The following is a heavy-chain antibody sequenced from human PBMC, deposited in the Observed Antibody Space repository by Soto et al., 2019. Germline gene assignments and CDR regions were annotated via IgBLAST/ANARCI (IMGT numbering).Heavy chain of an antibody. CDR3: ARTDGPY. CDR2: IYYSGST. CDR1: NSSILSFY. J-gene: IGHJ4*02. V-gene: IGHV4-59*01. Sequence: TLSLTCSINNSSILSFYWSWIRQPPGKGLEWIGYIYYSGSTNYNPSLKSRVTISVDTSKNQFSLKLSSVTAADTAVYYCARTDGPYWGQGTLVTIS.